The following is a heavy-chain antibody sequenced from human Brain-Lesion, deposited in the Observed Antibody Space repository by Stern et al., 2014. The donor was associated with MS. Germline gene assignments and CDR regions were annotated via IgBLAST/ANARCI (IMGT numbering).Heavy chain of an antibody. CDR3: ARQRLYYYGSGTEGGMDV. CDR1: GVSLSTTGMR. V-gene: IGHV2-70*04. CDR2: IYWDDDK. J-gene: IGHJ6*02. Sequence: QITLKESGPALVKPTQSLTLTCTLSGVSLSTTGMRVSWIRQPPGKALEWLARIYWDDDKFYSTSLKTRLTISKDTSKNQVVLTMTNMDPVDTATYYCARQRLYYYGSGTEGGMDVWGQGTTVTVSS. D-gene: IGHD3-10*01.